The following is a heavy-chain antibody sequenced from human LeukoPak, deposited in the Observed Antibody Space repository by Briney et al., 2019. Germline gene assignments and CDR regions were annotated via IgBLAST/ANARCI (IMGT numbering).Heavy chain of an antibody. Sequence: SETLSLTCAVDGGSFSSYYWSWIRQPPGKGLEWIGEINHSGSTNYNPSLKSRVTISVDTSKNQFSLKLSSVTAADTAVYYCARESYSGYDYDDYWGQGTLVTVSS. CDR1: GGSFSSYY. V-gene: IGHV4-34*01. CDR2: INHSGST. D-gene: IGHD5-12*01. J-gene: IGHJ4*02. CDR3: ARESYSGYDYDDY.